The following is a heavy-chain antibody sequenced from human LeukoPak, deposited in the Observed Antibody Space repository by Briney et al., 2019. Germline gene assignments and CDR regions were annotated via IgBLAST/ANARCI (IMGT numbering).Heavy chain of an antibody. Sequence: GGSLRLSCAASGFSFSEYSMHWVRQAPGKGLEWVAIISYNGSNKRYADSVKGRFTISRDNSKNTLYLQMNSLGTEDTAVYFCAKDHAITVAGTGLDYWGQGALVTVSS. CDR2: ISYNGSNK. D-gene: IGHD6-19*01. J-gene: IGHJ4*02. CDR3: AKDHAITVAGTGLDY. CDR1: GFSFSEYS. V-gene: IGHV3-30-3*01.